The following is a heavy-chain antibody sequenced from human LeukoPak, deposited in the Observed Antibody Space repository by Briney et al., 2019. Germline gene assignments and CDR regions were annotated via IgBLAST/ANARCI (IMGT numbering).Heavy chain of an antibody. CDR2: IYYSGST. D-gene: IGHD5-18*01. J-gene: IGHJ4*02. CDR3: AREEDTAMVNFDY. V-gene: IGHV4-59*12. Sequence: SETLSLTCIVSGGSIGSYYWNWIRQSPGRGLEWIGYIYYSGSTNYNPSLKSRVTISVDTSKNQFSLKLSSVTAADTAVYYCAREEDTAMVNFDYWGQGTLVTVSS. CDR1: GGSIGSYY.